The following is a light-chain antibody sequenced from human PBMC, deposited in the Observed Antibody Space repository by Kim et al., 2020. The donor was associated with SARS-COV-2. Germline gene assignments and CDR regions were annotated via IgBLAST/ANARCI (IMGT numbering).Light chain of an antibody. CDR3: QEYYIALRT. CDR2: AAS. J-gene: IGKJ1*01. CDR1: QGINDF. Sequence: GDRVTITCRASQGINDFLAWYQHKPGKLPKLLVYAASTLQSGAPSRFSGSGSGTDFTPTISSLQPEEVATYYCQEYYIALRTFGQGTKVDIK. V-gene: IGKV1-27*01.